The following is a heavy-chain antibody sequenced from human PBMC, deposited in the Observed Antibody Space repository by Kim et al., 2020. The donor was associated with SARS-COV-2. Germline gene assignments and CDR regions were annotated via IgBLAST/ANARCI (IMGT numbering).Heavy chain of an antibody. Sequence: GGSLRLSCAASGFTFSSDWMSWVRQVPGKGLEWVAKIKEDGSERYHVYSVEGRFTISRDNAKNSLYLQMNSLRAEDTGIYYCVRDRSYSLDYWGQGTLVTVSS. D-gene: IGHD1-26*01. CDR3: VRDRSYSLDY. CDR1: GFTFSSDW. J-gene: IGHJ4*02. V-gene: IGHV3-7*01. CDR2: IKEDGSER.